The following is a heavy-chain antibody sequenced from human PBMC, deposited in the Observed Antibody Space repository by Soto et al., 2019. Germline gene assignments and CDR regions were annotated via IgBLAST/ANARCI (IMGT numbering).Heavy chain of an antibody. J-gene: IGHJ6*02. CDR2: IVVGSGNT. D-gene: IGHD3-9*01. V-gene: IGHV1-58*01. CDR3: ARDELLTYYDILTGYSPGGMDV. CDR1: GFTFTSSA. Sequence: ASVKVFCKASGFTFTSSAVQWVRQARGQRLEWIGWIVVGSGNTNYAQKFQERVTITRDMSTSTAYMELSSLRSEDTAVYYCARDELLTYYDILTGYSPGGMDVWGQGTTVTVSS.